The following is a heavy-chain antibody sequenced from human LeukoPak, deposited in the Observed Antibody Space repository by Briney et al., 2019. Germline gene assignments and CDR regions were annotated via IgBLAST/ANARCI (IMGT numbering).Heavy chain of an antibody. CDR2: INPNSGGT. J-gene: IGHJ4*02. CDR1: GYTFTGYY. V-gene: IGHV1-2*02. CDR3: ARDAPSYDYVWGSYPY. Sequence: ASVKVSCKASGYTFTGYYMHWVRHAPGQGLEWMGWINPNSGGTNYAQKFQGRVTMTRDTSISTAYMELSRLRSDDTAVYYCARDAPSYDYVWGSYPYWGQGTLVTVSS. D-gene: IGHD3-16*02.